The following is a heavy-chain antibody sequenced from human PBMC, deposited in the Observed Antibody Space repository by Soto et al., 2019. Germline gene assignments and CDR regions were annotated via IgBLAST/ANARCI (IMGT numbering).Heavy chain of an antibody. CDR1: GYSISSSNW. Sequence: SETLSLTCAVSGYSISSSNWWGWIRQPPGKGLEWIGYIYYSGRTYYNPSLKSRVTISVDTSKNQFSLKVSSVTGADTAVNYCARGSSGDKVDYWGQGTLVTVSS. CDR2: IYYSGRT. J-gene: IGHJ4*02. V-gene: IGHV4-28*03. D-gene: IGHD1-26*01. CDR3: ARGSSGDKVDY.